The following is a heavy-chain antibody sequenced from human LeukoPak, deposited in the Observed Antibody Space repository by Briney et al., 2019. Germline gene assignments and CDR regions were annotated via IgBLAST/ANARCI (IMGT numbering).Heavy chain of an antibody. CDR3: ARIRGGWYIDY. Sequence: GGSLRLSCAASGFTISSNYMSWVRQAPGKGLEWVSVIYRGGSTYYADSVKGRFTISRDNSKNTLYLQMNSLRAEDTAVYYCARIRGGWYIDYWGQGTLVTVSS. CDR1: GFTISSNY. D-gene: IGHD3-10*01. V-gene: IGHV3-53*01. CDR2: IYRGGST. J-gene: IGHJ4*02.